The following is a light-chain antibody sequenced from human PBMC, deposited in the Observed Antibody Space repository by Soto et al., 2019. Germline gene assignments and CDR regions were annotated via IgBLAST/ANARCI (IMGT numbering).Light chain of an antibody. J-gene: IGKJ1*01. CDR2: KAS. Sequence: DIQMTQSPSTLSASVGDRVTITCRASQTISSWLAWYQQKPGKPPNLLIYKASTLASGVPSRFSGSGSGPEFTLTICSLQPDDFATYYCQQYNSYSRTSGQGTKVDIK. CDR1: QTISSW. V-gene: IGKV1-5*03. CDR3: QQYNSYSRT.